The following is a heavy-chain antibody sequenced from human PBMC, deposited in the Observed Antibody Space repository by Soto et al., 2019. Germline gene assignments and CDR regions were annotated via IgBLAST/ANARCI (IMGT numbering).Heavy chain of an antibody. J-gene: IGHJ3*02. CDR1: GGTFSSYA. CDR2: IIPIFGTA. Sequence: GASVKVSCKASGGTFSSYAISWVRQAPGQGLEWMGGIIPIFGTANYAQKFQGRVTITADKSTSTAYMELSSLRSEDTAVYYCARAGCSGGSCYSVHSAFDIWGQGTMVTVSS. D-gene: IGHD2-15*01. CDR3: ARAGCSGGSCYSVHSAFDI. V-gene: IGHV1-69*06.